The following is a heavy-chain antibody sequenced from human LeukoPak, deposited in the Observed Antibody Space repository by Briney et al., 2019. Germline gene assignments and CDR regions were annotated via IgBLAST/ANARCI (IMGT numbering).Heavy chain of an antibody. Sequence: PSETLSLTCTVSGGSISSSSYYWGWIRQPPGKGLEWIGSIYYSGSTYYNPSLKSRVTISVDTSKNQFSLKLSSVTAADTAVYYCATSKDLSSHIFDYWGQGTLVTVSS. V-gene: IGHV4-39*01. D-gene: IGHD6-13*01. CDR2: IYYSGST. CDR3: ATSKDLSSHIFDY. CDR1: GGSISSSSYY. J-gene: IGHJ4*02.